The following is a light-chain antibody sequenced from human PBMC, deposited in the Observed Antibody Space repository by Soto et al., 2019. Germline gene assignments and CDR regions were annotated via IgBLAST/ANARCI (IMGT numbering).Light chain of an antibody. CDR2: DAS. CDR1: QSVSRY. Sequence: EIVLTQSPATLSLSPGERATLSCRASQSVSRYLAWYQQKPGQAPRLLIHDASNRATGIPARFSGSGSGTDFTLTISSLEPEDFAVYYCQQRSNWPPLTFGGGTKVEIK. V-gene: IGKV3-11*01. CDR3: QQRSNWPPLT. J-gene: IGKJ4*01.